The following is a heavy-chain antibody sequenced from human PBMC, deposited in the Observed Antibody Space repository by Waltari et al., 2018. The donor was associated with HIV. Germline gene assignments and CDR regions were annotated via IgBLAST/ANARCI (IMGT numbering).Heavy chain of an antibody. J-gene: IGHJ4*02. D-gene: IGHD6-13*01. Sequence: EVQLVESGGGLVKPGGSLRLSCVVSGFTFRSYSMNWVRQAPGKGLEWGSSISSSGSYIYYADSLKGRFTISRDNAKNSLYLQMNSLRAEDTAVYYCARVWYSSSRGEPDYWGQGALVTVSS. CDR2: ISSSGSYI. V-gene: IGHV3-21*01. CDR1: GFTFRSYS. CDR3: ARVWYSSSRGEPDY.